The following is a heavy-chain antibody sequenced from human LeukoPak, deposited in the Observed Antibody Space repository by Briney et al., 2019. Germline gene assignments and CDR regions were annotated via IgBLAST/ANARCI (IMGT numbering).Heavy chain of an antibody. D-gene: IGHD3-10*02. CDR3: ARDLMLPGYFDY. J-gene: IGHJ4*02. Sequence: SETLSLTCTVSGGSISSYYWSWIRQPPGKGLEWIGYIYYSGSTNYNPSLKSRVTISVDTSKSQFSLKLSSVTAADTAVYYCARDLMLPGYFDYWGQGTLVTVSS. CDR2: IYYSGST. CDR1: GGSISSYY. V-gene: IGHV4-59*01.